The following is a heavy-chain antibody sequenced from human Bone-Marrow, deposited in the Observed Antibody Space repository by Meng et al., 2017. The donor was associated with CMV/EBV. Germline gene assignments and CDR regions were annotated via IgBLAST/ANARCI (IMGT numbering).Heavy chain of an antibody. D-gene: IGHD1-14*01. CDR1: GGAISGRDW. V-gene: IGHV4-4*02. CDR3: ARNHGKSDFDC. J-gene: IGHJ4*02. CDR2: ISHSGRT. Sequence: LPCPGFGGAISGRDWRTWVRQPTRKGLEWIGEISHSGRTNYNPSLKSPVTISVDKSKNQFTLKVSSVTAADTAVYYCARNHGKSDFDCWGQGTLVTVSS.